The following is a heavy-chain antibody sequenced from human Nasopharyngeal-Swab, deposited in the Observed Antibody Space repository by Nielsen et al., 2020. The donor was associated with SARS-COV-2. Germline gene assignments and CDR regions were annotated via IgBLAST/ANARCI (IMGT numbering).Heavy chain of an antibody. Sequence: GGSLRLSCAASGFTFSSYGMHWVRQAPGKGLEWVAVISYDGSNKYYGDSVKGRFTIFRDNSKNTLYLQMNSLRAEDTAVYYCAKDGGLVGYYYDYWGQGTLVTVSS. V-gene: IGHV3-30*18. CDR1: GFTFSSYG. J-gene: IGHJ4*02. CDR2: ISYDGSNK. D-gene: IGHD3-22*01. CDR3: AKDGGLVGYYYDY.